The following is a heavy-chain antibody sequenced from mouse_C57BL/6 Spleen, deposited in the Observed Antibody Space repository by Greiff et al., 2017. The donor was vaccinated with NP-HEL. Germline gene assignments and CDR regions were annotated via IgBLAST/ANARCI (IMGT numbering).Heavy chain of an antibody. Sequence: EVKVVESGGDLVKPGGSLKLSCAASGFTFSSYGMSWVRQTPDKRLEWVATISSGGSYTYYPDSVKGRFTISRDNAKNTLYLQMSSLKSEDTAMYYCARGRFDYDYFFDYWGQGTTLTVSS. D-gene: IGHD2-4*01. V-gene: IGHV5-6*02. J-gene: IGHJ2*01. CDR2: ISSGGSYT. CDR3: ARGRFDYDYFFDY. CDR1: GFTFSSYG.